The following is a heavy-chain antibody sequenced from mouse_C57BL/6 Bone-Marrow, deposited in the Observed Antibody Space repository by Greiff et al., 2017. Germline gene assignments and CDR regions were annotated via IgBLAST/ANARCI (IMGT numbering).Heavy chain of an antibody. J-gene: IGHJ3*01. Sequence: EVQLQESGPELVKPGASVKISCKASGYSFTGYYMNWVKQSPEKSLEWIGEINPSTGGTTYNQKFKAKATLTVDKSSSTAYMQLKSLTSEDSAVYYCARDGGDSFAYWGQGTLVTVSA. V-gene: IGHV1-42*01. CDR3: ARDGGDSFAY. CDR1: GYSFTGYY. CDR2: INPSTGGT. D-gene: IGHD2-13*01.